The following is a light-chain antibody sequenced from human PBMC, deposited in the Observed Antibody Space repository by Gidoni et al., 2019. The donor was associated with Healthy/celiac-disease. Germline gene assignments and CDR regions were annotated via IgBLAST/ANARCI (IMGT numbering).Light chain of an antibody. V-gene: IGKV3-11*01. CDR3: QQRSNWWT. J-gene: IGKJ1*01. CDR2: VAS. CDR1: QSVSSY. Sequence: IVLTQSPATLSLSPGEGATLSCRASQSVSSYLAWYQQKPGQAPRRLIYVASNRATGIPARFSGSGSGTDFTLTISSLEPEDFAVYYCQQRSNWWTFGQXTKVEIK.